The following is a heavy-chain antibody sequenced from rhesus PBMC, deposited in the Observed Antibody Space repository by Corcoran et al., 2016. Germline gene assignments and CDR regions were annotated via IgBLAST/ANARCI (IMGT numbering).Heavy chain of an antibody. Sequence: QVQLQESGPGLVKPSETLSLTCAVSGSSTSSSNWWSWIRQPPGKRLEWIGYISGSSGSTYYNPPLKSRVTISTDTSKNQFSLKLSSVTAADTAVYYCARWGSGSPFDYWGQGVLVTVSS. CDR3: ARWGSGSPFDY. D-gene: IGHD6-25*01. V-gene: IGHV4-65*01. CDR1: GSSTSSSNW. J-gene: IGHJ4*01. CDR2: ISGSSGST.